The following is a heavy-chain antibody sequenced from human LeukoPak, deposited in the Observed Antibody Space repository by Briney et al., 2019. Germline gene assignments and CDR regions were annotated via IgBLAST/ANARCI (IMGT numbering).Heavy chain of an antibody. CDR1: GYRFTNYW. CDR3: ARPPRDDSSAYYSAFDL. D-gene: IGHD3-22*01. CDR2: IYPGDFDT. J-gene: IGHJ3*01. V-gene: IGHV5-51*01. Sequence: GESLKISCKGSGYRFTNYWIGWVRQLPGKDLEWLGIIYPGDFDTRYSPSFQGQVTISADKSISTAYLQWSSLKASDTAMYYCARPPRDDSSAYYSAFDLWGQGTMVTVSS.